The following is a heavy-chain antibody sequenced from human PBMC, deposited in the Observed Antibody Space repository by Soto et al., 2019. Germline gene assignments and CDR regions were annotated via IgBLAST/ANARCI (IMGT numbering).Heavy chain of an antibody. V-gene: IGHV4-59*12. CDR2: TPYTGNT. CDR3: ARDMRAPSTCYSDY. Sequence: SETLSLTCVVSGGSFSGYYWSWIRQSPGKGLEWIAYTPYTGNTNYNPSLQSRLTISMDTSKNQFSLKLTSMTAADTAVYYCARDMRAPSTCYSDYWGQGTLVTVSS. CDR1: GGSFSGYY. J-gene: IGHJ4*03. D-gene: IGHD3-16*01.